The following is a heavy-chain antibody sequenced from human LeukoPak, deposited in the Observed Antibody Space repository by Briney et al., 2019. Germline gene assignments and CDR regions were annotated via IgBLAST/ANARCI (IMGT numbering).Heavy chain of an antibody. CDR3: AREDKGAAPSA. V-gene: IGHV4-59*01. CDR2: IYYSGST. D-gene: IGHD6-6*01. CDR1: GGSISSYY. J-gene: IGHJ5*02. Sequence: SETLSLTCTVSGGSISSYYWSWIRQPPGKGLEWIGYIYYSGSTNYNPSLKSRVTISVDTSKNQFSLKLSSVTAADTAVYYCAREDKGAAPSAWGQGTLVTVSS.